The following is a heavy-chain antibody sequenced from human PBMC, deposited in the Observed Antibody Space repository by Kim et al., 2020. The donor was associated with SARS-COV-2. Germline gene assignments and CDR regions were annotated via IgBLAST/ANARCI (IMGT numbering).Heavy chain of an antibody. Sequence: SETLSLTCAVYGGSFSGYYWSWIRQPPGKGLEWIGEINHSGSTNYNPSLKSRVTISVDTSKNQFSLKLSSVTAADTAVYYCARVRLSIAARPRFDYWGQGTLVTVSS. CDR1: GGSFSGYY. CDR2: INHSGST. J-gene: IGHJ4*02. V-gene: IGHV4-34*01. D-gene: IGHD6-6*01. CDR3: ARVRLSIAARPRFDY.